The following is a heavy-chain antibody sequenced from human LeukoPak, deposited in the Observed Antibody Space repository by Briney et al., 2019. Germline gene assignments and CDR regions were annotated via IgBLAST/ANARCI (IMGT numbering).Heavy chain of an antibody. CDR2: INHSGST. CDR3: ASSGYYSYFDY. D-gene: IGHD3-22*01. V-gene: IGHV4-34*01. Sequence: SQTLSLTCAVYGGSFSVYYWSWISQPPGKALEWIGEINHSGSTNYNPSLKSRVTISVDTSKNQFSLKLSSVTAADTAVYYCASSGYYSYFDYWGQGTLVTVSS. CDR1: GGSFSVYY. J-gene: IGHJ4*02.